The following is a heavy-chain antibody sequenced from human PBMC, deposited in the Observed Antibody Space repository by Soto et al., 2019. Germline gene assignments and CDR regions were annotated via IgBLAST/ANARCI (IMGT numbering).Heavy chain of an antibody. CDR3: ASAKHSDGHSFVYYYGSGSYSYLDY. CDR1: GGSISSGGYY. J-gene: IGHJ4*02. D-gene: IGHD3-10*01. V-gene: IGHV4-31*03. Sequence: TLSLTCTVSGGSISSGGYYWSWIRQHPGKGLEWIGYIYYSGSTYYNPSLKSRVTISVDTSKNQFSLKLSSVTAADTAVYYCASAKHSDGHSFVYYYGSGSYSYLDYWGQGTLVTVSS. CDR2: IYYSGST.